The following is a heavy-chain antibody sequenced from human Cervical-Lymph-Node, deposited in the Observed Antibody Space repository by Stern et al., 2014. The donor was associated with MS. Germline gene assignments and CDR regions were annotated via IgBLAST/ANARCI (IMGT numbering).Heavy chain of an antibody. D-gene: IGHD3-3*01. CDR2: ISFDGSQK. Sequence: QVQLVESGGGVAQPGRSLRLSCAASGFTFSSYAVHWVRPAPGKGLEWVAVISFDGSQKHYADSVKGRCTISRDNSENTLYLQMNSLRVDDTAVYYCARAARSKMSRFRGGQTYGMDVWGQGTTVTVS. V-gene: IGHV3-30*04. CDR1: GFTFSSYA. CDR3: ARAARSKMSRFRGGQTYGMDV. J-gene: IGHJ6*02.